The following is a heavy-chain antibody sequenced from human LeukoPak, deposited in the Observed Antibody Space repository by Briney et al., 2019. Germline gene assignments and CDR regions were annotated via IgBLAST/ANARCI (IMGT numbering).Heavy chain of an antibody. D-gene: IGHD6-19*01. Sequence: SETLSLTCTVSGGSISSGSYYWSWIRQPAGKGLEWIGRIYTSGSTNYNPSLKSRVTISVDTSKNQFSLKLSSVTAADTPVYYWARGGYSSGWKGGYYFDYWGQGTLVTVSS. CDR2: IYTSGST. CDR3: ARGGYSSGWKGGYYFDY. CDR1: GGSISSGSYY. V-gene: IGHV4-61*02. J-gene: IGHJ4*02.